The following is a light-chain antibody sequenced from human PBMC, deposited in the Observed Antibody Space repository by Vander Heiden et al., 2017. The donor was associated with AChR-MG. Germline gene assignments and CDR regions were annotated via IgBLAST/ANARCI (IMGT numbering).Light chain of an antibody. V-gene: IGKV1-39*01. CDR3: QQGDSTPFT. J-gene: IGKJ3*01. CDR1: PTISSN. CDR2: AAS. Sequence: DIQMTQSPSSLTASVGDRVTITCRASPTISSNLKWHQQRPGKAPNLLIYAASTLQIGVPSRFSGGASGTAFTLTISMLQPEDFTTYYCQQGDSTPFTFGRGTKVEIK.